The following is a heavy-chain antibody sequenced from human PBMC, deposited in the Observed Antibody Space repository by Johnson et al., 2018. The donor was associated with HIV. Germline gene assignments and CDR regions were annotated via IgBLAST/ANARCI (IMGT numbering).Heavy chain of an antibody. CDR1: GFTFSCYD. Sequence: VQLVESGGGLVQPGGSLRLSCAASGFTFSCYDVHWVRQATGKGLEWVSPIGTAGDTYYPGSVTGRFTISRDNSKNTLYLQMNSLRAEDTAVYYCARDRLYSSGWYGTDAFDIWGQGTMVTVSS. D-gene: IGHD6-19*01. V-gene: IGHV3-13*01. J-gene: IGHJ3*02. CDR2: IGTAGDT. CDR3: ARDRLYSSGWYGTDAFDI.